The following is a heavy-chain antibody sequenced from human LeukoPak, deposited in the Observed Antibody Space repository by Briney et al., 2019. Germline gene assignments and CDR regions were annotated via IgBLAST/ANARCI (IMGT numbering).Heavy chain of an antibody. J-gene: IGHJ4*02. CDR3: ARVDSSSWYRFDY. Sequence: SETLSLTCTVSGGSISSGSYYWTWIRQSAGKGLEWIGRIYSSGSTNYNPSLKSRVTISVDTSKNLFSLKLSSVTAADTAVHYCARVDSSSWYRFDYWGQGTLVTVSS. CDR2: IYSSGST. V-gene: IGHV4-61*02. CDR1: GGSISSGSYY. D-gene: IGHD6-13*01.